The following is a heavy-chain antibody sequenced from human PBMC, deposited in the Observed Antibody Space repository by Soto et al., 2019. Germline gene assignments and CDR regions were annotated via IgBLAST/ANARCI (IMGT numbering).Heavy chain of an antibody. J-gene: IGHJ4*02. Sequence: QVQLVESGGGVVQPGRSLRLSCAASGFTFSHYGIHWVRQAPSKGLEWLAVISYDGSNKHYADSVKGRFTVSRDNSKNTLYIQMNSLRAEDTAVYFCARYSGKYQGPIDYWGQGTLVIVSS. CDR2: ISYDGSNK. CDR1: GFTFSHYG. CDR3: ARYSGKYQGPIDY. D-gene: IGHD1-26*01. V-gene: IGHV3-30*03.